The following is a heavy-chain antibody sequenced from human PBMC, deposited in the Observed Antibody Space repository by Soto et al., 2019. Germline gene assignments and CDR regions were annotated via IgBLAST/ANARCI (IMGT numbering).Heavy chain of an antibody. CDR3: ARAINDYGDYYFDY. V-gene: IGHV3-53*01. CDR2: IYSGGST. J-gene: IGHJ4*02. D-gene: IGHD4-17*01. Sequence: GSLLLTCSASGFTVSSNYMSWVRQAPGKGLEWVSVIYSGGSTYYADSVKGRFTISRDNSKNTLYLQMNSLRAEDTAVYYCARAINDYGDYYFDYWGQGTLVTVYS. CDR1: GFTVSSNY.